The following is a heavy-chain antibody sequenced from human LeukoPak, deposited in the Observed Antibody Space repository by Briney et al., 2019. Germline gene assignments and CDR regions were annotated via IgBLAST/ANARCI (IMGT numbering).Heavy chain of an antibody. D-gene: IGHD2-15*01. J-gene: IGHJ3*02. Sequence: ETLSLTCTVSGGSISSYYWSWIRQPPGKGLEWIGYIHYSGSTNYNPSLESRVRISVDMSKNQVSLNLSSVTSADTAVYYCARQCTAGSCKGFDIWGQGTMVTVSS. CDR2: IHYSGST. CDR3: ARQCTAGSCKGFDI. CDR1: GGSISSYY. V-gene: IGHV4-59*08.